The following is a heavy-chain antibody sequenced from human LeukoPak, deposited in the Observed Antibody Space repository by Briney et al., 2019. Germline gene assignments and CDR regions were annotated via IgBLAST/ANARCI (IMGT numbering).Heavy chain of an antibody. J-gene: IGHJ4*02. D-gene: IGHD6-13*01. CDR1: GGSFSGYY. CDR2: INHSGST. V-gene: IGHV4-34*01. CDR3: ASTPTAAALSSADY. Sequence: SETLSLTCAVCGGSFSGYYWSWIRQPPGKGLEWIGEINHSGSTNYNPSLKSRVTISVDTSKNQFSLKLSSVTAADTAVYYCASTPTAAALSSADYWGQGTLVTVSS.